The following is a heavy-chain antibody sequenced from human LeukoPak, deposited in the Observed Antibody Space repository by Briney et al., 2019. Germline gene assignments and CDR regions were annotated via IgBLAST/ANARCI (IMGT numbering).Heavy chain of an antibody. CDR1: GGTFSSYA. D-gene: IGHD4-17*01. Sequence: GASVKVSCKASGGTFSSYAISWVRQAPGQGLEWMGGIIPIFGTANYAQKFQGRVTITADKSTSTAYMELSSLRSEDTAVYYCARIASPPGMDHDYGDYGAWYFDLWGRGTLVTVSS. CDR2: IIPIFGTA. V-gene: IGHV1-69*06. J-gene: IGHJ2*01. CDR3: ARIASPPGMDHDYGDYGAWYFDL.